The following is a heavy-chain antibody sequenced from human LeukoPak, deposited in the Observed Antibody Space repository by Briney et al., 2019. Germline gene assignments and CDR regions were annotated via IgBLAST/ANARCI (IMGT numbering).Heavy chain of an antibody. J-gene: IGHJ6*02. V-gene: IGHV3-21*01. D-gene: IGHD6-13*01. Sequence: GGSLRLSCAASGFTFSSYSMNWVRQAPGKGLEWVSSISSSSNSVFYADSVKGRITISRDNAKNSLYLQINSLRAEDTAVYYCARDPRGAAGTYGMDVWGQGTTVTVSS. CDR1: GFTFSSYS. CDR3: ARDPRGAAGTYGMDV. CDR2: ISSSSNSV.